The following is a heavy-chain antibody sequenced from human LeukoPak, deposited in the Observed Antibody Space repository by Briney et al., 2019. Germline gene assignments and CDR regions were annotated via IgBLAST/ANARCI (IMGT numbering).Heavy chain of an antibody. J-gene: IGHJ5*02. CDR1: GGSISSYY. CDR3: ARSIYDILTGYPLNWFDP. Sequence: NPSETLSLTCTVSGGSISSYYWSWIRQPPGKGLEWIGYIYYSGSTNYNPSLKSRVTISVDTSKNQFSLKLSSVTAADTAVYYCARSIYDILTGYPLNWFDPWGQGTLVTVSS. CDR2: IYYSGST. V-gene: IGHV4-59*01. D-gene: IGHD3-9*01.